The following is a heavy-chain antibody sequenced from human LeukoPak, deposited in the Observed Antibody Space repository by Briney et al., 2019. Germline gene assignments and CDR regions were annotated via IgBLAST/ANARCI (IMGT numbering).Heavy chain of an antibody. CDR3: AKDWGIAAAGTIFDY. V-gene: IGHV3-9*01. CDR1: GFTFDDYT. CDR2: ISWNSGSI. J-gene: IGHJ4*02. D-gene: IGHD6-13*01. Sequence: GRSLRLSCVASGFTFDDYTMYWVRQAPGKGLEWVSGISWNSGSIGYADSVKGRFTISRDNAKNSLYLQMNSLRAEDTALYYCAKDWGIAAAGTIFDYWGQGTLVTVSS.